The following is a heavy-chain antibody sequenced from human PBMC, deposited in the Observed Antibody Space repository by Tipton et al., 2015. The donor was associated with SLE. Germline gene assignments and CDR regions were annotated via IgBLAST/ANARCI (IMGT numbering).Heavy chain of an antibody. CDR1: GGSISSSSYY. D-gene: IGHD5-24*01. J-gene: IGHJ4*02. CDR3: ARVGGRDGYNFPDY. Sequence: TLSLTCTVSGGSISSSSYYWGWIRQPPGKGLEWIGEVNDSGYRNYNPSLKSRVTISMEMSKGRFSLELSSVTAADTAVYYCARVGGRDGYNFPDYWGQGNLVIVAS. V-gene: IGHV4-61*05. CDR2: VNDSGYR.